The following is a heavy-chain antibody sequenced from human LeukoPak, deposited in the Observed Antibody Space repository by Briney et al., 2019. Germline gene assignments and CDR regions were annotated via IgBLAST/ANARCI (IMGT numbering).Heavy chain of an antibody. CDR3: ARGDYRFQPFDY. V-gene: IGHV4-39*02. D-gene: IGHD4/OR15-4a*01. Sequence: SETLSLTCTVSGGSISSGDYYWSWIRQPPGKGLEWIGSFYYSGSTYYTPSLQSRVTISVDTSTNHFSLTLTSMTAADTAVYYCARGDYRFQPFDYWGQGTLVTVSS. J-gene: IGHJ4*02. CDR2: FYYSGST. CDR1: GGSISSGDYY.